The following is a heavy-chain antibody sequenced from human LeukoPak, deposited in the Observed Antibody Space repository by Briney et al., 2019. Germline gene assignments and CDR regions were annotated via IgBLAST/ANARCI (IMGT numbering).Heavy chain of an antibody. J-gene: IGHJ4*02. Sequence: GGTLRLSCAASGFTFSSNRVTWVCQGPGKGRGRVSNIRKDEREKWYMDSVKCGLTLSTDNAKTSLYLQMNSLRAEDTAVYYCARSLRYFDWLHASYYFDYWGQGTLVTVSS. CDR1: GFTFSSNR. D-gene: IGHD3-9*01. V-gene: IGHV3-7*01. CDR2: IRKDEREK. CDR3: ARSLRYFDWLHASYYFDY.